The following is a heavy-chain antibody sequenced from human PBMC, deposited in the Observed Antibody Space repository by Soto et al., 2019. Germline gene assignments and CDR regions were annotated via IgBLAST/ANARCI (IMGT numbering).Heavy chain of an antibody. CDR1: GGSISSGDYY. Sequence: SETLSLTCTVSGGSISSGDYYWSWIRQPPGKGLEWIGYIYYSGSTYYNPSLKSRVTISVDTSKNRFSLKLSSVTAADTAVYYCARDLGYCISTSCPGGFDPWGQGTLVTVSS. CDR2: IYYSGST. D-gene: IGHD2-2*01. CDR3: ARDLGYCISTSCPGGFDP. V-gene: IGHV4-30-4*01. J-gene: IGHJ5*02.